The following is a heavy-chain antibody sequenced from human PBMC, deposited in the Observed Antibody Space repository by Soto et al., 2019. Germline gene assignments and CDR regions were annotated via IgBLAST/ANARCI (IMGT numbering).Heavy chain of an antibody. D-gene: IGHD6-13*01. CDR2: TKNKANSYTT. CDR1: GFTFSDHY. CDR3: ASSVAAGTWVY. J-gene: IGHJ4*02. Sequence: EVQLVESGGDLVQPGRSLRLSCAASGFTFSDHYMDWVRQAPGKGLEWVGRTKNKANSYTTQYAASGKGRFTITRDDSRTEVYQQMNSLISEDTAVYYCASSVAAGTWVYWGRGTLVTVSS. V-gene: IGHV3-72*01.